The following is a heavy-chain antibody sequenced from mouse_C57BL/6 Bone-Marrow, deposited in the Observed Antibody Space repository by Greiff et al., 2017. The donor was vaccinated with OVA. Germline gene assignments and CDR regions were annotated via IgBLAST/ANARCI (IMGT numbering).Heavy chain of an antibody. J-gene: IGHJ2*01. D-gene: IGHD1-3*01. CDR1: GYAFTNYL. CDR3: AREGTTKDMDY. CDR2: INPGSGGT. V-gene: IGHV1-54*01. Sequence: VQLQQSGAELVRPGTSVKVSCKASGYAFTNYLIEWVKQRPGQGLEWIGVINPGSGGTNYNEKFKGKATLTADKSSSTAYMQLSSLTSEDSAVYFCAREGTTKDMDYWGQGTTLTVSS.